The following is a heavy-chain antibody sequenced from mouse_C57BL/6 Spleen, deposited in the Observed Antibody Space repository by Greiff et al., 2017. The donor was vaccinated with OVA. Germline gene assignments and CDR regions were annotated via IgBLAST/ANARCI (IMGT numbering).Heavy chain of an antibody. D-gene: IGHD1-1*01. CDR2: IYPGSGST. CDR1: GYTFTSYW. Sequence: VQLQQPGAELVKPGASVKMSCKASGYTFTSYWITWVKQRPGQGLEWIGDIYPGSGSTNYNEKFKSKATLTVDTSSSTAYMQLSSLTSEDSAVYYCAREGYGSTSAGDYFDYWGQGTTLTVSS. J-gene: IGHJ2*01. V-gene: IGHV1-55*01. CDR3: AREGYGSTSAGDYFDY.